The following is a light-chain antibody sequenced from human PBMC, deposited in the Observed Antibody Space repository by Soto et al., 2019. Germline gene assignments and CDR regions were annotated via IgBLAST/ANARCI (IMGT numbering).Light chain of an antibody. CDR2: TNN. CDR1: SSNIGSNT. V-gene: IGLV1-44*01. CDR3: CSYAGSNTWV. Sequence: QSVLTQPPSASGTPGQRVTISCSGSSSNIGSNTVNWYQQLPGTAPKLLMYTNNQRPSGVPDRFSGSKSGTSASLAISGLQSEDEADYYCCSYAGSNTWVFGGGTKVTVL. J-gene: IGLJ3*02.